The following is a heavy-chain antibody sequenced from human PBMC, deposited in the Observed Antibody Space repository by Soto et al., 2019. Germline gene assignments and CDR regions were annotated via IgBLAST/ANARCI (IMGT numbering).Heavy chain of an antibody. Sequence: GESLKISCEGSGYSFTSYWISWVRQMPGKGLEWMGRIDPSDSYTNYSPSFQGHVTISADKSISTAYLQWSSLKASDTAMYYCARHVSSYYYYGMDVWGQGTTVTVSS. V-gene: IGHV5-10-1*01. CDR3: ARHVSSYYYYGMDV. J-gene: IGHJ6*02. CDR2: IDPSDSYT. CDR1: GYSFTSYW.